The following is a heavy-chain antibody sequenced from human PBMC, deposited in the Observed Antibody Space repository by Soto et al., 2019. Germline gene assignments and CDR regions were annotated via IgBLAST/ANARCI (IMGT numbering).Heavy chain of an antibody. V-gene: IGHV4-59*01. D-gene: IGHD6-25*01. J-gene: IGHJ6*02. CDR1: GASMNNYY. Sequence: SETLSLTCTVSGASMNNYYWSWIRQPPGKGLEWIAYIYYSGSTKYNPSFESRVIVSVDTSRNQFSLKLSSLTAADTAVYYCARWNSSSGYYGMDVWGQGTTVTVSS. CDR3: ARWNSSSGYYGMDV. CDR2: IYYSGST.